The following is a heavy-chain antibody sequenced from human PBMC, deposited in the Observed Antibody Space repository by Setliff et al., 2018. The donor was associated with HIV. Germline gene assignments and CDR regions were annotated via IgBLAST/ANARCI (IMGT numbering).Heavy chain of an antibody. CDR2: IGAYNGDT. CDR3: SRDRSATWTPTTY. V-gene: IGHV1-18*01. D-gene: IGHD6-25*01. J-gene: IGHJ4*02. Sequence: ASVKVSCKASGYTFVDDGITWVRQAPGQGLEWMGWIGAYNGDTKYAQKFQDRVTMTIYTSASTAYMELRSLTSDDTAMYYCSRDRSATWTPTTYWGQGTLVTVSS. CDR1: GYTFVDDG.